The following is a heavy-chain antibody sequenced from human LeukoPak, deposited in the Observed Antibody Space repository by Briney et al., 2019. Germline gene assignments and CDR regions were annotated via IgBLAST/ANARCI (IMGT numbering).Heavy chain of an antibody. Sequence: GGSLRLSCAASGFTFSSYGMSWVRQAPGKGLEWVSAISGSGGSTYYADSVKGRFTISRDNAENTLYLQMNNLRPDDTAFYFCVKEGVEYSYSYGDYWGQGTLVTVSS. V-gene: IGHV3-23*01. CDR1: GFTFSSYG. J-gene: IGHJ4*02. CDR3: VKEGVEYSYSYGDY. D-gene: IGHD3-16*01. CDR2: ISGSGGST.